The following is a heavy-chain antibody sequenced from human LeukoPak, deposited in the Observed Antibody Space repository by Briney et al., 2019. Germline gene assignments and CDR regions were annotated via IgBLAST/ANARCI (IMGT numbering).Heavy chain of an antibody. CDR2: ISAYNGNT. D-gene: IGHD1-26*01. CDR3: AAQYTGRPNDAFDI. J-gene: IGHJ3*02. Sequence: ASVKVSCKASGYTFASYGISWVRQAPGQGLEWMGWISAYNGNTNYAQKLQGRVTMTTDTSTSTAYMELRSLRSDDTAVYYCAAQYTGRPNDAFDIWGQGTMVTVSS. V-gene: IGHV1-18*01. CDR1: GYTFASYG.